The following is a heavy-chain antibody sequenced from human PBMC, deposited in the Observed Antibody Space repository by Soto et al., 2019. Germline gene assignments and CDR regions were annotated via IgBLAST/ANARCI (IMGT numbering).Heavy chain of an antibody. V-gene: IGHV3-53*04. CDR2: IYSGGNT. CDR3: ARGAPRYGMDV. Sequence: EVQLVESGGDLVQPGGSLRLACAASGFAASGNYIYWVRQTLGKGLEWVSVIYSGGNTYYADSVKCRFTISRHNSKNTIYLQMNSLRVEDTAVYYCARGAPRYGMDVWGQGTTVTVS. J-gene: IGHJ6*02. CDR1: GFAASGNY.